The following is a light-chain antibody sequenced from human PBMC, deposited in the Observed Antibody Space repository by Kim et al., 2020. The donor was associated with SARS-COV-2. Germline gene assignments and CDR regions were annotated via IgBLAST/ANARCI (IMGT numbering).Light chain of an antibody. CDR2: GRN. CDR3: NSRDSSGNHLV. J-gene: IGLJ3*02. Sequence: LGQTVRIKCQGDSLRNYYASWYQQKPRQAPVVVIYGRNDRPSGIPDRFSGSNSGNTASLTITGAQAEDEANYYCNSRDSSGNHLVFGGGTKVTVL. V-gene: IGLV3-19*01. CDR1: SLRNYY.